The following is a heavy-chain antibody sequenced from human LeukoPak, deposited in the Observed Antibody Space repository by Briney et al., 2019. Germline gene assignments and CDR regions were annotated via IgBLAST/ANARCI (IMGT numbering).Heavy chain of an antibody. J-gene: IGHJ4*02. CDR2: ISAYNGNT. V-gene: IGHV1-18*01. CDR1: GYTFSSYS. D-gene: IGHD2-15*01. Sequence: ASAKVSCKASGYTFSSYSISWVRQAPGQGLEWMGWISAYNGNTIYAQKVKGRVTMTTDTSTSTAYMELRSLKSDDTAVYYCARASYCSDGSCYSDYWGQGTLVTVSS. CDR3: ARASYCSDGSCYSDY.